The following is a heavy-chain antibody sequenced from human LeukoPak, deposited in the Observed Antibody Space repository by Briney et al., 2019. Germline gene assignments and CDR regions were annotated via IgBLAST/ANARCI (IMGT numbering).Heavy chain of an antibody. CDR3: ARDTRYFDY. V-gene: IGHV3-7*01. CDR1: GFTFNNYW. CDR2: INLDGSDK. Sequence: GGSLRLSCAASGFTFNNYWMTWVRQAPGKGLEWVGNINLDGSDKYYGDSVRGRFTISRDNAKNSLYLQMNSLRAEDTAVYYCARDTRYFDYWGQGNMVTVSS. J-gene: IGHJ4*02.